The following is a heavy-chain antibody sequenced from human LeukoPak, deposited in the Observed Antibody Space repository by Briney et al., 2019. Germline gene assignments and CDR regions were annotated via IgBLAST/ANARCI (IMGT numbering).Heavy chain of an antibody. CDR3: ARDLPNSSSSGSFDY. D-gene: IGHD6-6*01. CDR1: GGTFSSYA. Sequence: SVKISCKASGGTFSSYAISWVRQAPGQGLEWMGGIIPIFGTANYAQKFQGRVTITADESTSTAYMELSSLRSEDTAVYYCARDLPNSSSSGSFDYWGQGTLVTVSS. V-gene: IGHV1-69*01. CDR2: IIPIFGTA. J-gene: IGHJ4*02.